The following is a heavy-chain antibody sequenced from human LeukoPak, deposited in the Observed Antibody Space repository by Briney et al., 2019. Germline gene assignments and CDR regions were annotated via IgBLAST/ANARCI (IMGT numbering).Heavy chain of an antibody. V-gene: IGHV3-33*01. Sequence: QSGGSLRLSCAASGFTFSSYGMHWVRQAPGKGLEWVAVIWYDGSSKYYADSVKGRFTISRDNSKNTLYLQMNSLRAEDTAVYYCARDSGSYNFDYWGQGTLVTVSS. J-gene: IGHJ4*02. CDR2: IWYDGSSK. CDR1: GFTFSSYG. CDR3: ARDSGSYNFDY. D-gene: IGHD1-26*01.